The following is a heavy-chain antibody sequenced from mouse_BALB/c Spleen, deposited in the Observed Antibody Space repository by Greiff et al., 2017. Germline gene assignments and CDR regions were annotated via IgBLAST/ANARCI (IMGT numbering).Heavy chain of an antibody. CDR1: GYSITSDYA. CDR2: ISYSGST. D-gene: IGHD2-4*01. Sequence: EVKLMESGPGLVKPSQSLSLTCTVTGYSITSDYAWNWIRQFPGNQLEWMGYISYSGSTSYNPSLKSRISITRDTSKNQFFLQLNSVTTEDTATYYCARGEIYYDYRMDYWGQGTSVTVSS. J-gene: IGHJ4*01. CDR3: ARGEIYYDYRMDY. V-gene: IGHV3-2*02.